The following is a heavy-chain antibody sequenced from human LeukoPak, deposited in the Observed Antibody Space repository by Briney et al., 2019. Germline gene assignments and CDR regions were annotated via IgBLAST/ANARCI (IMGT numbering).Heavy chain of an antibody. CDR2: INPNSGDT. V-gene: IGHV1-2*02. J-gene: IGHJ4*02. CDR3: ARGGRYYDILTGYSPQYYFDY. CDR1: GYTFTGYY. D-gene: IGHD3-9*01. Sequence: ASVKVSCKTSGYTFTGYYIHWVRQAPGQGLEWMGWINPNSGDTNYAQKFQGRVSMTGDTSISTAYMELSRLRSDDTAVYYCARGGRYYDILTGYSPQYYFDYWGQGTLVTVSS.